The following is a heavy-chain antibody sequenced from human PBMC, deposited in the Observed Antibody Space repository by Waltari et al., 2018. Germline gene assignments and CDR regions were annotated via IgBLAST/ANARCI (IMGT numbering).Heavy chain of an antibody. J-gene: IGHJ4*02. CDR3: ANSMSGPRVQ. CDR1: GYIFTDYY. Sequence: EAQLIQSGAQVKSPGATVKVSCKAFGYIFTDYYMHWRQQVPGKGPEWMARLEAENGATEVADRFQGRLTVTADTSTDTAYMELSGLTSEDTATYYCANSMSGPRVQWGQGTQVTVSP. D-gene: IGHD3-3*01. CDR2: LEAENGAT. V-gene: IGHV1-69-2*01.